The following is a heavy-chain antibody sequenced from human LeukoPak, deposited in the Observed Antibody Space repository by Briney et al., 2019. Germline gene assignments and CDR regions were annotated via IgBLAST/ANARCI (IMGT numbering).Heavy chain of an antibody. D-gene: IGHD5-18*01. V-gene: IGHV3-48*01. J-gene: IGHJ4*02. CDR3: ARDLPTAMVTKFDY. CDR2: ISSSSSTI. Sequence: QPGGSLRLSCAASGFTFSSYSMNWVRQAPGKGLEWVSYISSSSSTIYYADSVKGRFTISRDNAKNSLYLQMNSLRAEDTAVYYCARDLPTAMVTKFDYWGQGTPVTVSS. CDR1: GFTFSSYS.